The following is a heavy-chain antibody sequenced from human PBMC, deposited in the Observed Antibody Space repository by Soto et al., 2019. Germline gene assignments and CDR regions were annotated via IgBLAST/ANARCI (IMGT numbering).Heavy chain of an antibody. J-gene: IGHJ3*02. Sequence: QVQLVESGGGVVQPGRSLRLSCAASGFTFSSYGMHWVRQAPGKGLEWVAVIWYDGSNKYYADSVKGRFTISRDNSKNTLYLQMNSLRAEDTAVYYCAREVGDSSGYYGTDDAFDIWGQGTMVTVSS. CDR2: IWYDGSNK. CDR1: GFTFSSYG. D-gene: IGHD3-22*01. CDR3: AREVGDSSGYYGTDDAFDI. V-gene: IGHV3-33*01.